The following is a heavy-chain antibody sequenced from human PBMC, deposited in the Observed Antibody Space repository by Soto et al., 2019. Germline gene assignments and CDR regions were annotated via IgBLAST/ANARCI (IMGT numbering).Heavy chain of an antibody. CDR2: ISGSGGST. Sequence: PGGSLRLSCAASGFTFSSYAMSWVRQAPGKGLEWVSAISGSGGSTYYADSVKGRFTISRDNSKNTLYLQMNSLRAEDMAVYYCAKDRTPLLWFSFDYWGQGTLVTVSS. D-gene: IGHD3-10*01. CDR3: AKDRTPLLWFSFDY. CDR1: GFTFSSYA. V-gene: IGHV3-23*01. J-gene: IGHJ4*02.